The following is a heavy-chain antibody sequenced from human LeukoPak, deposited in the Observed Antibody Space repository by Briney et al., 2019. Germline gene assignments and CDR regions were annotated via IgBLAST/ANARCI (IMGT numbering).Heavy chain of an antibody. D-gene: IGHD6-13*01. J-gene: IGHJ4*02. CDR1: GFSFSDYG. CDR3: AKGWQQLVGFDY. CDR2: IRYDGSNK. V-gene: IGHV3-30*02. Sequence: GGSLRLSCVASGFSFSDYGMHWVRQAPGKGLEWVAFIRYDGSNKYYADSVKGRFTISRDNSKNTLYLQMNSLRAEDTAVYYCAKGWQQLVGFDYWGQGTLVTVSS.